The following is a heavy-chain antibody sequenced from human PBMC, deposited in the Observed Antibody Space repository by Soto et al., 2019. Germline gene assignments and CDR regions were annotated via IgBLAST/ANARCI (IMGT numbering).Heavy chain of an antibody. CDR2: IYYSGST. D-gene: IGHD3-16*01. Sequence: QVQLQESGPGLVKPSETLSLTCTFSGGSISSYYWSWIRQPPGKGLEWIGYIYYSGSTNYNPSLKSRVTISVDTSKNQFSLKLSSVTAADTAVYYCARAWGRVFDYWGQGTLVTVSS. CDR1: GGSISSYY. CDR3: ARAWGRVFDY. J-gene: IGHJ4*02. V-gene: IGHV4-59*01.